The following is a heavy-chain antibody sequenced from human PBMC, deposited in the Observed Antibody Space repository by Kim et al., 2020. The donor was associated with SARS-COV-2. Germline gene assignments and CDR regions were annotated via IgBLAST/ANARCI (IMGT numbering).Heavy chain of an antibody. Sequence: GWSLRLSCAASGFTFSSHSMNWVRQAPGKGLEWVSSISSNSRSIYYADSVKGRFTISRDNAKNSLYLQMNSLRDEDTAVYYCARSDSVYPRGADAFDIWGQGTMVTVSS. CDR2: ISSNSRSI. D-gene: IGHD3-22*01. J-gene: IGHJ3*02. V-gene: IGHV3-21*01. CDR1: GFTFSSHS. CDR3: ARSDSVYPRGADAFDI.